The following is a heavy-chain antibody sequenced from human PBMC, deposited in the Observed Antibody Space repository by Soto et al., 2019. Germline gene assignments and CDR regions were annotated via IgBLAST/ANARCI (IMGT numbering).Heavy chain of an antibody. J-gene: IGHJ6*04. CDR3: ARPTRTAIAAASYYYGRGV. D-gene: IGHD6-13*01. Sequence: SVKVSCKVSGGTFSSYAISWVRQAPGQGLEWMGGIIPIFGTANYAQKFKGRVTITADESTSTAYMELSSLRSEDTAVYYCARPTRTAIAAASYYYGRGVRGKVPTGTASS. CDR2: IIPIFGTA. CDR1: GGTFSSYA. V-gene: IGHV1-69*13.